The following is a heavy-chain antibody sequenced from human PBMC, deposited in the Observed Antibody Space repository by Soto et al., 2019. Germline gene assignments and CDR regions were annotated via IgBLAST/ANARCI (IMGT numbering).Heavy chain of an antibody. CDR1: GGSFSGYY. CDR3: ARESDYIFDY. CDR2: IDHSGST. J-gene: IGHJ4*02. Sequence: SETLSLTCAVYGGSFSGYYWSWIRQPPGKGLEWIGEIDHSGSTNYNPSLKSRVTISVDTSKNQFSLKLSSVTAADTAVYYCARESDYIFDYWGQGTLVTVSS. V-gene: IGHV4-34*01. D-gene: IGHD4-17*01.